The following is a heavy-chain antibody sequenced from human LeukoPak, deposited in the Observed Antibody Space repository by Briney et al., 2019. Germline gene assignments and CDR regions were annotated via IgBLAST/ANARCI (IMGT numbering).Heavy chain of an antibody. V-gene: IGHV4-59*01. CDR1: GGSISSYY. J-gene: IGHJ4*02. CDR3: ARALETYYDFWSGYAPCYFDY. Sequence: SETLSLTCTVSGGSISSYYWSWLRQPPGQGLEWIGYIYYSGSTNYNPSLTIRVTISVDTSTNQLSLKLSAVTAADTAVYYCARALETYYDFWSGYAPCYFDYWGQGTLVTVSS. CDR2: IYYSGST. D-gene: IGHD3-3*01.